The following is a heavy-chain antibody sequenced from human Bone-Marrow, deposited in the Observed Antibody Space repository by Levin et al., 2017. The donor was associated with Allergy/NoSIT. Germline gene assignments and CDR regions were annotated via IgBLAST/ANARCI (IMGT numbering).Heavy chain of an antibody. Sequence: ASVKVSCAASGYTFTGYYIHWVRQAPGQGLEWMGSVNPQSGGTNSAQKFQDWVIMTRDKSINTAYMELTSDDTAVYYCARDFPKSRWALDIWGQGTVVTVSS. CDR1: GYTFTGYY. CDR2: VNPQSGGT. CDR3: ARDFPKSRWALDI. D-gene: IGHD4-23*01. V-gene: IGHV1-2*04. J-gene: IGHJ3*02.